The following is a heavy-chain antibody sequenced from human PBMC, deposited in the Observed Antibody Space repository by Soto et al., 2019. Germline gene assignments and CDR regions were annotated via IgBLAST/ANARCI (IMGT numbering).Heavy chain of an antibody. D-gene: IGHD6-6*01. CDR2: ISGSGSST. CDR3: AKKNGFQFVNFGASGFDS. J-gene: IGHJ4*02. Sequence: EVQLLESGGGLVQPGGSLRLSCAASGFRFSSKAMSWVRQAPGKGLEGVSIISGSGSSTYYTDSLKGRFTISRDNSTNIVYLEMNSLRAEDTAVYFCAKKNGFQFVNFGASGFDSWGQGTLVSVSS. V-gene: IGHV3-23*01. CDR1: GFRFSSKA.